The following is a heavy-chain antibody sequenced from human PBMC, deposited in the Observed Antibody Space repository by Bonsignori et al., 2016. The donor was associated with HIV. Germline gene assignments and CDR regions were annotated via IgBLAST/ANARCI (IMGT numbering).Heavy chain of an antibody. CDR1: GFTFSSYA. J-gene: IGHJ3*02. CDR3: ARDRVGRDAFDI. Sequence: GSLKISCAASGFTFSSYAMHWVRQAPGKGLEWVAVISYDGKHKYYADSVKGRFTISRDNSKNTLYLQMNSLRAEDTAVYYCARDRVGRDAFDIWGQGTMVTVSS. CDR2: ISYDGKHK. V-gene: IGHV3-30*04. D-gene: IGHD1-26*01.